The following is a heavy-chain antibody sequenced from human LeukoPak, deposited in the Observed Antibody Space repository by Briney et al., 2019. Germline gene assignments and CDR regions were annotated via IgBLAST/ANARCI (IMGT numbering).Heavy chain of an antibody. J-gene: IGHJ4*02. CDR3: ARGVDCSGGSCYMFLDY. Sequence: PSETLSLTCTVSGGSIGSYYWSWIRQPPGKGLEWIGYIYDSGSTNYNPSLKSRVTISVDTSKNQFSLKLSSVTAADTAVYYCARGVDCSGGSCYMFLDYWGQGTLVTVSS. V-gene: IGHV4-59*01. CDR1: GGSIGSYY. CDR2: IYDSGST. D-gene: IGHD2-15*01.